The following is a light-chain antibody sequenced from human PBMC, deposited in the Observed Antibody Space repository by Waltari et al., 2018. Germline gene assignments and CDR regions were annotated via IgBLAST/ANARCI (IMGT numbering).Light chain of an antibody. Sequence: EIVMTQSPATLSVSPGDRATLPCRASQSVSSYLAWYQQKSGQTPRLLIYGASTRAAGVPARFSGSGSGTEFTLTISSLQSEDFAVYYCQQYNQWPPLTFGGGTKVEIK. CDR3: QQYNQWPPLT. J-gene: IGKJ4*01. CDR2: GAS. CDR1: QSVSSY. V-gene: IGKV3-15*01.